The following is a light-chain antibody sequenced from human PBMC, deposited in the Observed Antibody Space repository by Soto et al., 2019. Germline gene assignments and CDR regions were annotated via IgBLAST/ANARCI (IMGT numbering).Light chain of an antibody. CDR2: EVS. V-gene: IGLV2-14*01. Sequence: LTQPASVSGSPGQSITISCTGTGSDVGRYNYVSWYQQHPGKAPKFMIYEVSNRPSGISDRFSCSKSGNTASLTISGLQAEDEADYYGCPYRPSSPSVFGSGHKVTV. J-gene: IGLJ1*01. CDR1: GSDVGRYNY. CDR3: CPYRPSSPSV.